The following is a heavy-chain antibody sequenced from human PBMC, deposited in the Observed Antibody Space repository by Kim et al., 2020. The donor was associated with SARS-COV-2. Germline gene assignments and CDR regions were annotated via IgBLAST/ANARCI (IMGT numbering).Heavy chain of an antibody. Sequence: GESLKISCQASGYTFTDYWIGWVRQMPGRGLEWMAIIYPRDSETRHSPSFQGHVSISADKSLSTAYLEWVYLKPSDTAIYYCARRELYSAAWYRADFWGPGTLVTVSS. V-gene: IGHV5-51*01. CDR2: IYPRDSET. J-gene: IGHJ4*02. D-gene: IGHD1-26*01. CDR3: ARRELYSAAWYRADF. CDR1: GYTFTDYW.